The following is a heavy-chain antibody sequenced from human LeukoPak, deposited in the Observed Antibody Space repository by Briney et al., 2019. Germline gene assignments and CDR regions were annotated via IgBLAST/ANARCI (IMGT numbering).Heavy chain of an antibody. Sequence: SETLSLTCAVYGGSFSGYYWTWIRQPPGKGLQWIGEIIESGATKYMSSLKSRVTISIDTSKSQFSLNLTSVTAADTAVYYCARGLASGYPPIPFDYWGQGTPVTVSS. CDR2: IIESGAT. V-gene: IGHV4-34*12. CDR1: GGSFSGYY. J-gene: IGHJ4*02. D-gene: IGHD3-3*01. CDR3: ARGLASGYPPIPFDY.